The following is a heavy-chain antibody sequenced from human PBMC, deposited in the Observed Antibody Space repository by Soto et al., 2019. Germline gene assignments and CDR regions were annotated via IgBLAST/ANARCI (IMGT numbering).Heavy chain of an antibody. J-gene: IGHJ6*02. Sequence: PGGSLRLSCAASGFTFSSYNMNWVRQAPGKGLEWVSYITSSRSTIYYADSVKGRFTISRDNAKNPLYLQMNSLRDEDTAVYYCARDWSGVGALLPDYYYYYGMDVWGQGTTVTVSS. CDR2: ITSSRSTI. V-gene: IGHV3-48*02. D-gene: IGHD1-26*01. CDR3: ARDWSGVGALLPDYYYYYGMDV. CDR1: GFTFSSYN.